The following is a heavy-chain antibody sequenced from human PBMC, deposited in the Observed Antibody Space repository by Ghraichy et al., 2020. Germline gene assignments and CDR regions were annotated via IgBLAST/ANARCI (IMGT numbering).Heavy chain of an antibody. V-gene: IGHV3-7*01. J-gene: IGHJ5*02. CDR2: IKQDGSEK. D-gene: IGHD1-26*01. Sequence: GESLNISCAASGFTFSSYWMSWVRQAPGKGLEWVANIKQDGSEKYYVDSVKGRFTISRDNAKNSLYLQMNSLRAEDTAVYYCARDRYPTQPNWFDPWGQGTLVTVSS. CDR1: GFTFSSYW. CDR3: ARDRYPTQPNWFDP.